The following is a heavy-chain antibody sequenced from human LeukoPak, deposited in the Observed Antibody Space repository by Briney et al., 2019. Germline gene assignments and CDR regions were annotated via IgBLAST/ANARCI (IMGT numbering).Heavy chain of an antibody. CDR1: GGSFSGYY. Sequence: PSETLSLTCAVYGGSFSGYYWSWIRQPPGKGLEWIGEINHSGSTNYNPSLKSRVTISVDTSKNQFSLKLSSVTAADTAVYYCARGGGSWYIDYWGQGTLVTVFS. CDR2: INHSGST. J-gene: IGHJ4*02. D-gene: IGHD2-15*01. V-gene: IGHV4-34*01. CDR3: ARGGGSWYIDY.